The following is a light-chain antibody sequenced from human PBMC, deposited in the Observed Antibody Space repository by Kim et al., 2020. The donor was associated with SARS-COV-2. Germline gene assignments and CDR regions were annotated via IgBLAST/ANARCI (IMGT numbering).Light chain of an antibody. J-gene: IGKJ2*01. Sequence: DIQMTQSPSSLSASVGDRVTITCRASQNINTYLNWYQQKPGKAPKLLIYPESTLQSGVPSRFSVTGSTTDFTLTISNLQPEDFATYYCQQSYSTPPTFGQGTKLEI. V-gene: IGKV1-39*01. CDR3: QQSYSTPPT. CDR2: PES. CDR1: QNINTY.